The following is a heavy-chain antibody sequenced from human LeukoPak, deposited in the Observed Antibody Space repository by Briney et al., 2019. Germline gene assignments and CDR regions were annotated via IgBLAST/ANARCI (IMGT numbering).Heavy chain of an antibody. D-gene: IGHD3-10*02. V-gene: IGHV3-73*01. CDR1: GFTFSGSA. CDR2: IRSKANSYAA. J-gene: IGHJ4*02. Sequence: GGSLRLSCAASGFTFSGSAMHWVRQASGKGLEWVGRIRSKANSYAAAYAASVKGRFTISRDDSKNTAYLQMNSLKTEDTAVYYCTRHGDYVLAGWGQGTLVTVSS. CDR3: TRHGDYVLAG.